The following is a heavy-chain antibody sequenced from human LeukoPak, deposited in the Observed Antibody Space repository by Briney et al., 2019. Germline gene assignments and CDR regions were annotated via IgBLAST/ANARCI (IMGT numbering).Heavy chain of an antibody. V-gene: IGHV1-18*01. CDR1: SYTFTSYG. D-gene: IGHD6-13*01. Sequence: ASVKVSCKASSYTFTSYGISWVRQAPGQGLEWMGWISAYNGNTNYAQKLQGRVTITTDTSTSTAYMELRSLRSDDTAVYYCARAYSSSWYGFDYYYYYGMDVWGQGTTVTVSS. CDR2: ISAYNGNT. J-gene: IGHJ6*02. CDR3: ARAYSSSWYGFDYYYYYGMDV.